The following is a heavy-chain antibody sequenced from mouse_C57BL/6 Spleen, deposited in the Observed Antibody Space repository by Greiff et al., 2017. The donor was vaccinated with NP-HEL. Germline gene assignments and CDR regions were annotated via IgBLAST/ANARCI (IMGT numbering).Heavy chain of an antibody. J-gene: IGHJ4*01. V-gene: IGHV1-42*01. CDR3: ARWSAMDY. CDR1: GYSFTGYY. CDR2: INPSTGGT. Sequence: VQLKESGPELVKPGASVKISCKASGYSFTGYYMNWVKQSPEKSLEWIGEINPSTGGTTYNQKFKAKATLTVDKSSSTAYMQLKSLTSEDSAVYYCARWSAMDYWGQGTSVTVSS.